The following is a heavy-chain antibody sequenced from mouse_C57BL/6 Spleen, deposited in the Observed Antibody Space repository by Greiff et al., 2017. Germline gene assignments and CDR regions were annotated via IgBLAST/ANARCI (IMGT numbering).Heavy chain of an antibody. J-gene: IGHJ3*01. CDR3: ARGGDYYGSNPEVFAY. Sequence: QVHLQQPGAELVKPGASVKLSCKASGYTFTSYWMHWVKQRPGQGLEWIGMIHPNSGSTNYNEKFKSKATLTVDKSSSTAYMQLSSLTSEDSAVXYGARGGDYYGSNPEVFAYWGQGTLVTVSA. CDR2: IHPNSGST. V-gene: IGHV1-64*01. D-gene: IGHD1-1*01. CDR1: GYTFTSYW.